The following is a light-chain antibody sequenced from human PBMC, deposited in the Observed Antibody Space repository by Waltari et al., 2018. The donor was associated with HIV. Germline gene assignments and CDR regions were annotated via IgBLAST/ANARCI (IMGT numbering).Light chain of an antibody. CDR2: QDS. J-gene: IGLJ2*01. Sequence: SYELTQHPSVYVSPGQTASITRSGASFGAKYACWYQQQPGQSPVLVIYQDSKRPSGIPERFSGSNSGNTATLTISGTQAMDEADYYCQAWDSSTAVFGGGTKLTVL. CDR1: SFGAKY. V-gene: IGLV3-1*01. CDR3: QAWDSSTAV.